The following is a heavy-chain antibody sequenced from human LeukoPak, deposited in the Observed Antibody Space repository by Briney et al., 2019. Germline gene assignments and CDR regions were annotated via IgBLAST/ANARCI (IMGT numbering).Heavy chain of an antibody. CDR1: GYTFTGYY. J-gene: IGHJ6*03. CDR3: ARTYCSGGTCHPGGYYYYYMDV. Sequence: GASVKVSCKASGYTFTGYYMHWVRQAPGQGLEWMGWINPNSGGTNYAQKFQGRVTMTRDTSISTAYMELTRLRSDDTAVYHCARTYCSGGTCHPGGYYYYYMDVWGKGPRSPSP. CDR2: INPNSGGT. V-gene: IGHV1-2*02. D-gene: IGHD2-15*01.